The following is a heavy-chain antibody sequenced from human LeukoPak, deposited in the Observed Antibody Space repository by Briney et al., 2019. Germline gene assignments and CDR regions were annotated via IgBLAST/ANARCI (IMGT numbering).Heavy chain of an antibody. Sequence: GPSLRLSYAASGFTFDNYCMRSVRQPPRNWLEWVSYIGWNSGSIGYADSVKGRFTISRDNAKNSLYLQMNSLRAEDTALYYCEKDTSGYDFRLFDYWGQGTLVTVSS. CDR1: GFTFDNYC. CDR3: EKDTSGYDFRLFDY. CDR2: IGWNSGSI. V-gene: IGHV3-9*01. D-gene: IGHD5-12*01. J-gene: IGHJ4*02.